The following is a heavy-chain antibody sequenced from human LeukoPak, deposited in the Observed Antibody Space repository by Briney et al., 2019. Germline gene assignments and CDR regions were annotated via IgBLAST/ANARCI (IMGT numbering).Heavy chain of an antibody. CDR3: ADYDVSSGRPLDP. CDR1: GGFVTSNDFY. Sequence: SETLSLTCTVSGGFVTSNDFYWGWIRQPPGGGLEWIGAAFYSGSTYYNPSLKSRATISVDTSKNQYSLKLTSVTAAGTAVYYCADYDVSSGRPLDPWGQGTLVTVSS. CDR2: AFYSGST. J-gene: IGHJ5*02. D-gene: IGHD3-3*01. V-gene: IGHV4-39*01.